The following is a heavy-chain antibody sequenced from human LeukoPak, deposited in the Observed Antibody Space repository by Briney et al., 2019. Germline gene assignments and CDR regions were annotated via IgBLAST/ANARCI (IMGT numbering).Heavy chain of an antibody. Sequence: PGGSLRLSCAASGFTFSNYAMSWVRQALGKGLEWISSIGGRGGPTYYADSVKGRFTVSRHNSKNTLYLQMDSLRAEDTAVYYCAKETAAVDYYYYYIDVRGKGTTVIVSS. CDR1: GFTFSNYA. V-gene: IGHV3-23*01. J-gene: IGHJ6*03. CDR2: IGGRGGPT. CDR3: AKETAAVDYYYYYIDV. D-gene: IGHD2-15*01.